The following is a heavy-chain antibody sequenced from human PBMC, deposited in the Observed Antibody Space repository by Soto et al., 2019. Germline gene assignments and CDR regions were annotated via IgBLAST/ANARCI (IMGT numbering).Heavy chain of an antibody. D-gene: IGHD6-13*01. CDR2: IYYSGST. Sequence: SETLSLTCTVSGGSISSSSYYWGWIRQPPGKGLEWIGSIYYSGSTYYNPSLKSRVTISVDTSKNQFSLKLSSVTAAGTAVYYCARTGPGPSYSSSWYPPRYFDYWGQGTLVTVSS. CDR1: GGSISSSSYY. CDR3: ARTGPGPSYSSSWYPPRYFDY. J-gene: IGHJ4*02. V-gene: IGHV4-39*01.